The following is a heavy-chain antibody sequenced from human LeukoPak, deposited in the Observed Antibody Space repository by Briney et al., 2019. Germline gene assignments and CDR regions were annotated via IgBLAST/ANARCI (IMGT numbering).Heavy chain of an antibody. D-gene: IGHD2-15*01. Sequence: EASVKVSCKASGYTFIAYYMHWVRQAPGQGLEWMGWINPNSGGTNYAQKFQGRVTMTRDTSITTVYMELSGLISDDTAVYYCARAKMLGGLGYWGQGTLVTVPS. CDR1: GYTFIAYY. J-gene: IGHJ4*02. V-gene: IGHV1-2*02. CDR2: INPNSGGT. CDR3: ARAKMLGGLGY.